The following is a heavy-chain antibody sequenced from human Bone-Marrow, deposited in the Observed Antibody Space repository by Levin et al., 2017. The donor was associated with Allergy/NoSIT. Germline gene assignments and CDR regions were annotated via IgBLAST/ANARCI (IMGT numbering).Heavy chain of an antibody. Sequence: SETLSLTCAVSGYSISSGYYWGWIRQPPGKGLEWIGSIYHSGSTYYNPSLKSRVTISVDTSKNQFSLKLSSVTAADTAVYYCARDPEYGSGSYYPRSLDYWGQGTLVTVSS. CDR1: GYSISSGYY. D-gene: IGHD3-10*01. V-gene: IGHV4-38-2*02. CDR3: ARDPEYGSGSYYPRSLDY. CDR2: IYHSGST. J-gene: IGHJ4*02.